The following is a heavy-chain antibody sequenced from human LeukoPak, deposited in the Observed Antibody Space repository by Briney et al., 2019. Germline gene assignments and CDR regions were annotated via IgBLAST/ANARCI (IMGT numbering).Heavy chain of an antibody. CDR1: GGSLSGYY. Sequence: SETLSLTCTVSGGSLSGYYWNWIRQPAGKGLEWIGRIYISGNTWYKPSLQSRVPMSVDTSKNQFSLKMSPLTATDTAVYYCARSNLGSYDQSGYYHYWGQGTRVTVSS. V-gene: IGHV4-4*07. CDR2: IYISGNT. CDR3: ARSNLGSYDQSGYYHY. J-gene: IGHJ4*02. D-gene: IGHD3-22*01.